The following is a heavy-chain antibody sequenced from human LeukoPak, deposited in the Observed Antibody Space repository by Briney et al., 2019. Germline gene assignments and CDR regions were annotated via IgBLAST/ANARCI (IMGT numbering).Heavy chain of an antibody. CDR1: GGTVSSFA. CDR2: FIPIFRCL. Sequence: GASVKVSCKTSGGTVSSFAVSWIRQAPGQGPEWMAGFIPIFRCLKDAEKFKGRVTITTDESTDTFYMELSGLRVEDTAVYYCATPSRGHAFDLWGQGTIVTVS. V-gene: IGHV1-69*05. J-gene: IGHJ3*01. CDR3: ATPSRGHAFDL.